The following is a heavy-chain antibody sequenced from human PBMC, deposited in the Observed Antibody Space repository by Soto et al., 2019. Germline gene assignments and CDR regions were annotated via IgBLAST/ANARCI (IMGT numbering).Heavy chain of an antibody. Sequence: RGSLRLSCVTSGFTCSEHSMHWFRQAPGKGLEWLTVISDIGHIQSYADSVKGRFTISRDNSKKTLYLQMTNVRPEDTAVYYCAREAVTTKWYFDNWGQGLLVTVSS. J-gene: IGHJ4*02. V-gene: IGHV3-30-3*01. CDR3: AREAVTTKWYFDN. CDR2: ISDIGHIQ. D-gene: IGHD2-8*01. CDR1: GFTCSEHS.